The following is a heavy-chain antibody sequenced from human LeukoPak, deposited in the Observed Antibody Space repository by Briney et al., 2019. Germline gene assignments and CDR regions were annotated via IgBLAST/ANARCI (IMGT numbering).Heavy chain of an antibody. J-gene: IGHJ4*02. CDR3: AKGRITGYSSGWYYY. CDR1: GLTFSSYA. D-gene: IGHD6-19*01. CDR2: ISGSGGST. Sequence: GGSLRLSCAASGLTFSSYAMSWVRQAPGKGLEWVSAISGSGGSTYYADSVKGRFTISRDNSKNTLYLQMNSLRAEDTAVYYCAKGRITGYSSGWYYYWGQGTLVTVSS. V-gene: IGHV3-23*01.